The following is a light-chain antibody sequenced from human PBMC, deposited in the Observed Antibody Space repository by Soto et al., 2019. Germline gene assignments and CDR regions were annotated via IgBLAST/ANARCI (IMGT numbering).Light chain of an antibody. Sequence: DIHMTQSPSSLSASVGDRVTITCQASQDIMNSLNWYQQKAGQAPKLLIYDTSNLETGVPSRFSGSGSGTDFTLTISSLQADDIATYYCQQHDNVPYTFGQGTRLEIK. CDR1: QDIMNS. J-gene: IGKJ2*01. CDR2: DTS. V-gene: IGKV1-33*01. CDR3: QQHDNVPYT.